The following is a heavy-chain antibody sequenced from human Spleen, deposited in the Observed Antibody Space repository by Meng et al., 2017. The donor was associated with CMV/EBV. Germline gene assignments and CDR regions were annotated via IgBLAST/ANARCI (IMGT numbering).Heavy chain of an antibody. CDR3: ARDLWLLGSSGFPLSDS. Sequence: YTFSQYCISWVRQAPGQGLEWMGWITVYNAETKYAQKFQDRVTVTTDTSTNTAYMELRSLRSDDTAVYFCARDLWLLGSSGFPLSDSWGQGTLVTVSS. CDR2: ITVYNAET. V-gene: IGHV1-18*01. D-gene: IGHD6-19*01. CDR1: YTFSQYC. J-gene: IGHJ4*02.